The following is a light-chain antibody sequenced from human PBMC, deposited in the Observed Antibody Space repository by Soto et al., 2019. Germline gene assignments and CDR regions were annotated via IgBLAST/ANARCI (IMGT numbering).Light chain of an antibody. J-gene: IGLJ1*01. CDR2: EVN. Sequence: QSALTQPASVSGSPGQSITISCTGTSSDVGDYNYVSWYQQYPGKAPKLMIHEVNHRPSGVSDRFSGSKSGNTASLTISGLQAEDEADYYCSSYTSSNTYVFGTGTKVTV. V-gene: IGLV2-14*01. CDR1: SSDVGDYNY. CDR3: SSYTSSNTYV.